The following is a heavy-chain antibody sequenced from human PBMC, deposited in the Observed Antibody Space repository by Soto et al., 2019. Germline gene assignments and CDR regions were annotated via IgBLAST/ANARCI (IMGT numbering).Heavy chain of an antibody. CDR2: IKQDGSEK. D-gene: IGHD5-18*01. CDR3: ARAGGYSYAMDV. CDR1: GFSFRSYW. V-gene: IGHV3-7*01. J-gene: IGHJ6*02. Sequence: GGSLRLSCAASGFSFRSYWMSWVRQAPGKGLEWVANIKQDGSEKYYVDSVKGRFTISRDNAKRSLYVQMNSLRAEDTAVYYCARAGGYSYAMDVWGQGTTVTVSS.